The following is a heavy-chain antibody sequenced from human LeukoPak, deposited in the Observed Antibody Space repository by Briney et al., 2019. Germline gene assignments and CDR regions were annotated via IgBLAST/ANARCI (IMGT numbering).Heavy chain of an antibody. V-gene: IGHV4-59*01. D-gene: IGHD1-1*01. J-gene: IGHJ4*02. CDR1: GGSISSYY. Sequence: PSETLSLTCTVSGGSISSYYWSWIRQPPGKGLEWIGYIYYSGSTNYNPSLKSRVTISVDTSKNQFSLKLSSVTAADTAGYYCAGGYNWNDPPGFWGQGTLVTVTS. CDR2: IYYSGST. CDR3: AGGYNWNDPPGF.